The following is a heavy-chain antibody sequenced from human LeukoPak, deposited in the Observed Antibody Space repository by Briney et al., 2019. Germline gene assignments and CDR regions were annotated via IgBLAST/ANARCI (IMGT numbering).Heavy chain of an antibody. CDR1: GFTFSNAW. J-gene: IGHJ3*01. CDR3: IPMWAFDL. Sequence: PGGSLRLSCAASGFTFSNAWMSWVRQAPGKGLEWVGRIKNKADGGTTDYAEPVKGRFTISRDDSKNTLYLQMNSLKTEDTAVYYCIPMWAFDLWGQGTMVTVSS. D-gene: IGHD2-21*01. V-gene: IGHV3-15*01. CDR2: IKNKADGGTT.